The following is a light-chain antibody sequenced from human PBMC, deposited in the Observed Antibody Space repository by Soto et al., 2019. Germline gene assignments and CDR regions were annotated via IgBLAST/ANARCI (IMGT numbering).Light chain of an antibody. CDR3: QQYGSSPRT. CDR2: GAS. V-gene: IGKV3-20*01. CDR1: QSVSSSY. J-gene: IGKJ1*01. Sequence: EIVLTQSPGTLSLFPGERATLSCRASQSVSSSYLAWYQQKPGQAPRLLIYGASSMATGIPDRFSGSGSGTDFTLTISSLEPQYCAVYYCQQYGSSPRTFGQGTKVDIK.